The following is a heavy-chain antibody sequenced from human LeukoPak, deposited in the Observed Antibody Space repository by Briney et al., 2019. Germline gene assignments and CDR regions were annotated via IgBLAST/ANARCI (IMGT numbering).Heavy chain of an antibody. V-gene: IGHV3-53*01. CDR3: ASNDYDSGSYSI. CDR2: IYSGGST. Sequence: GGSLRLSCAASGFTVSSNYMTWVRRAPGKGLEWVSVIYSGGSTYYADSVKGRFTISRDNSKNTVYLQMNSLRVEDTALYFCASNDYDSGSYSIWGQGTPVTVSS. CDR1: GFTVSSNY. J-gene: IGHJ4*02. D-gene: IGHD3-10*01.